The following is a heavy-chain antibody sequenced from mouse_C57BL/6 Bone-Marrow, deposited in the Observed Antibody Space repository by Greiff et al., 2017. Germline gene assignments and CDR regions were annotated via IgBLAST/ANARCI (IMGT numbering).Heavy chain of an antibody. J-gene: IGHJ2*01. D-gene: IGHD1-1*01. CDR3: AREYYGSLDY. CDR1: GFTFSDYG. V-gene: IGHV5-17*01. Sequence: EVKLQESGGGLVKPGGSLKLSCAASGFTFSDYGMHWVRQAPEKGLEWVAYISSGSSNIYYADTVKGRFTISRDNAKNTLLLQMTSRRSEDTAMYYCAREYYGSLDYWGQGTTLTVSS. CDR2: ISSGSSNI.